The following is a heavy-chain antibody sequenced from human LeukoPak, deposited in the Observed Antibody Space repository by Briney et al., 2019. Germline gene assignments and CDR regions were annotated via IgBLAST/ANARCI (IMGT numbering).Heavy chain of an antibody. V-gene: IGHV4-39*01. CDR3: VRSVRRGFNFDN. J-gene: IGHJ4*02. Sequence: SETLSLTCTVSGDSISSSSHYWDWIRQPPGKGLEWIGTIYYSGSTYYNPSLKSRVTISVDTSKNQFSLKLRSVTAADTAVYYCVRSVRRGFNFDNWGQGTLVIVSS. CDR2: IYYSGST. CDR1: GDSISSSSHY. D-gene: IGHD5-12*01.